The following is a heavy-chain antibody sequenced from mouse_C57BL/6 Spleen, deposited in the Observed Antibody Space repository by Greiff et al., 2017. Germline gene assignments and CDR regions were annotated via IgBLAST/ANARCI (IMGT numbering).Heavy chain of an antibody. D-gene: IGHD2-4*01. V-gene: IGHV1-15*01. Sequence: VQLQESGAELVRPGASVTLSCKASGYTFTDYEMHWVKQTPVHGLEWIGAIDPETGGTAYNQKFKGKAILTADKSSSTAYMELRSLTSEDSAVYYCTRGRLRRGGFDYWGQGTTLTVSS. CDR2: IDPETGGT. J-gene: IGHJ2*01. CDR1: GYTFTDYE. CDR3: TRGRLRRGGFDY.